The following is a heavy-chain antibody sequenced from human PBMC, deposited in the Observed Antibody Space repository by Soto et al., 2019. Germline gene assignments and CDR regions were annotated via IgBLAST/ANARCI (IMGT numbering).Heavy chain of an antibody. CDR1: DGSVSSGTYS. CDR2: IYYSGTT. V-gene: IGHV4-30-2*01. CDR3: ARGHYYYGMDV. J-gene: IGHJ6*02. Sequence: SETLSLTCTVSDGSVSSGTYSWSWVRQPPGKGLEWIGYIYYSGTTYYTPSLKSRLTMSMDRANDHFSLNLTSVTAADTAVYFCARGHYYYGMDVWGQGITVTVS.